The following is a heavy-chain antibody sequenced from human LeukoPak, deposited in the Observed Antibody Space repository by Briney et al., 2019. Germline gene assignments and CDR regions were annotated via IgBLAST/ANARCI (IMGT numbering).Heavy chain of an antibody. V-gene: IGHV1-8*01. CDR3: ARANSSSWYGGYYYYMDV. Sequence: ASVKVSCKASGYTFTSHYMHWVRQAPEQGLEWMGWMNPNSGNTGYAQKFQGRVTMTRNTSISTAYMELSSLRSEDTAVYYCARANSSSWYGGYYYYMDVWGKGTTVTVSS. CDR2: MNPNSGNT. CDR1: GYTFTSHY. D-gene: IGHD6-13*01. J-gene: IGHJ6*03.